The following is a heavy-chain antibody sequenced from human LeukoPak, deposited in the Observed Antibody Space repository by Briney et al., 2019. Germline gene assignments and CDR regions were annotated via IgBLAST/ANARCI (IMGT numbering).Heavy chain of an antibody. V-gene: IGHV4-59*01. J-gene: IGHJ4*02. CDR3: ASLVYSSGWYFDY. D-gene: IGHD6-19*01. Sequence: PSETLSLTCTVSVGAISSYYWSWIRQPPGKGLEWSGYIYYIGSTNYNPSLKSRVTISVDTYKNQFSLKLSSVTAADTAVYYCASLVYSSGWYFDYWGQGTLVTVSS. CDR2: IYYIGST. CDR1: VGAISSYY.